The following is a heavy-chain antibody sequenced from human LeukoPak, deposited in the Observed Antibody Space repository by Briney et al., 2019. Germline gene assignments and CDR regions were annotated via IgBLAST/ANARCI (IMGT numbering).Heavy chain of an antibody. D-gene: IGHD6-13*01. V-gene: IGHV3-7*01. J-gene: IGHJ4*02. Sequence: GGSLRLSCAASGFTFSSYWMSWVRQAPGKGLEWVANIKQDGSEKYYVDSVKGRFTISRDNAKNSLYLQMNSLRAEDTAVHYCAREVWQQLATFDHWCQGTLVTVSS. CDR1: GFTFSSYW. CDR3: AREVWQQLATFDH. CDR2: IKQDGSEK.